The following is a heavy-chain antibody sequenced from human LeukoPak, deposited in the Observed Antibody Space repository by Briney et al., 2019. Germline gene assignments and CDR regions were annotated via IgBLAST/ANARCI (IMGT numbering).Heavy chain of an antibody. CDR3: ASLGVAATQIDY. CDR1: GGSICGSSYC. V-gene: IGHV4-39*01. CDR2: IYYSGPT. J-gene: IGHJ4*02. D-gene: IGHD3-16*01. Sequence: SETLSLTCTVSGGSICGSSYCCGWASQPPGKWLEWIGSIYYSGPTYYNPSLKSRVTISVDTSKNQFSLKLSSVTAADTAVYYCASLGVAATQIDYWGQGTLVTVSS.